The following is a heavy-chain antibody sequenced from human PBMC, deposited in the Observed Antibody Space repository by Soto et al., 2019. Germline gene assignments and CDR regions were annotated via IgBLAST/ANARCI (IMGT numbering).Heavy chain of an antibody. J-gene: IGHJ4*02. CDR2: IYYSGST. Sequence: TXSLTGTFSGVSMIIGYSDGSWIRQPPGKGLEWIGYIYYSGSTYYNPSLKSLVTISLDTSKNQFSLNLSSVTDADKAVYYCARNNYPDPTGTDYWGQGTLVTVS. CDR1: GVSMIIGYSD. D-gene: IGHD3-9*01. CDR3: ARNNYPDPTGTDY. V-gene: IGHV4-30-4*01.